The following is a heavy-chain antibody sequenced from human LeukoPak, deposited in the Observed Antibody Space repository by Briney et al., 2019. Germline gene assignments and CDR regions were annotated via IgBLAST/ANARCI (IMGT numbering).Heavy chain of an antibody. Sequence: PGGSLRLSCAASGFTFSSYAMHWVRQAPGKGLEWVAVISYDGSNKYYADSVKGRFTISRDNSKNTLYLQMNSLRAEDTAVYYRARDNCSGGSCYSRLWAWWYFDLWGRGTLVTVSS. CDR2: ISYDGSNK. CDR3: ARDNCSGGSCYSRLWAWWYFDL. CDR1: GFTFSSYA. D-gene: IGHD2-15*01. J-gene: IGHJ2*01. V-gene: IGHV3-30-3*01.